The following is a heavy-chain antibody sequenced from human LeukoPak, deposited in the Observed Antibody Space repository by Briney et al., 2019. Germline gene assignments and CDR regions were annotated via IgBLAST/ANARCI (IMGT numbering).Heavy chain of an antibody. CDR1: GYTFTGYY. CDR3: ARVVRIFVGALYSSNHYYYYYMDV. Sequence: ASVKVSCKASGYTFTGYYMHWVRQAPGQGLEWMGWINPNSGGTNYAQKFQGRVTMTRDTSISTAYMELSRLRSDDTAVYYCARVVRIFVGALYSSNHYYYYYMDVWGKGTTVTVSS. J-gene: IGHJ6*03. CDR2: INPNSGGT. D-gene: IGHD6-13*01. V-gene: IGHV1-2*02.